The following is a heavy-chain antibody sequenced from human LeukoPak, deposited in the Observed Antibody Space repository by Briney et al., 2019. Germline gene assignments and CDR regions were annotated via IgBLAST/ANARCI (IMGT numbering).Heavy chain of an antibody. D-gene: IGHD5-12*01. J-gene: IGHJ4*02. V-gene: IGHV3-21*01. Sequence: GVSLRLSCAASGFTFSSCSMTWVRQAPGKGLEWVSSISSSSSYIYYADSVKGRFTISRDNAKNSLYLQMNSLRAEDTAVYYCARAGYSGYGDYWGQGTLVTVSS. CDR2: ISSSSSYI. CDR3: ARAGYSGYGDY. CDR1: GFTFSSCS.